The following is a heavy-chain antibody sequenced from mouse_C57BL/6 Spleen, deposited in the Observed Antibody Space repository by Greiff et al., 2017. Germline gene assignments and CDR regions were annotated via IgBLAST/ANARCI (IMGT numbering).Heavy chain of an antibody. CDR1: GYTFTSYW. CDR3: ARRNYGYDYDGEYYAMDY. V-gene: IGHV1-53*01. J-gene: IGHJ4*01. Sequence: VQLQQPGTELVKPGASVKLSCKASGYTFTSYWMHWVKQRPGQGLEWIGNINPSNGGTNYNEKFKSKATLTVDKSSSTAYMQLSSLTSEDSAVYYCARRNYGYDYDGEYYAMDYWGQGTSVTVSS. CDR2: INPSNGGT. D-gene: IGHD2-4*01.